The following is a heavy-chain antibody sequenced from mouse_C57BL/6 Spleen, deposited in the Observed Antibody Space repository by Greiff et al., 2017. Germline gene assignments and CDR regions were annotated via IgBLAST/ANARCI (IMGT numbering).Heavy chain of an antibody. J-gene: IGHJ4*01. D-gene: IGHD1-1*01. Sequence: VQLQQPGAELVKPGASVKLSCKASGYTFTSYWMHWVKQRPGQGLEWIGMIHPNSGSTNYNEKFKSKATLTVDKSSSTAYMQLSSLTSEDSAVYYCARSGDYYGSGAMDYWGQGTSVTVSS. CDR3: ARSGDYYGSGAMDY. CDR2: IHPNSGST. V-gene: IGHV1-64*01. CDR1: GYTFTSYW.